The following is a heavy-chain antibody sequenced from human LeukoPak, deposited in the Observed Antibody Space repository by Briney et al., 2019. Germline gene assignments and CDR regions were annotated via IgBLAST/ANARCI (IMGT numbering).Heavy chain of an antibody. J-gene: IGHJ6*03. CDR3: ARAGEMRYMDV. CDR1: GFTFSDYY. CDR2: IKGSGPNT. Sequence: GGSLRLSCEASGFTFSDYYMSWVRQAPGRGLEWVSHIKGSGPNTYYADSVRGRFTISRDNAKNSLFLQMNSLRVDDTAIDYCARAGEMRYMDVWGKGTAVAVSS. D-gene: IGHD5-24*01. V-gene: IGHV3-11*04.